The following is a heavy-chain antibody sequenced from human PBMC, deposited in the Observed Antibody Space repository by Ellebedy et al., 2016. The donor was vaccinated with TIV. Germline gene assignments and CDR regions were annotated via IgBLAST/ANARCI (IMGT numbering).Heavy chain of an antibody. V-gene: IGHV3-30*18. CDR1: GFTFSSYG. CDR3: AKPFGYYYDSSGYWYNWFNP. J-gene: IGHJ5*02. CDR2: ISYDGSNK. D-gene: IGHD3-22*01. Sequence: GESLKISXAASGFTFSSYGMHWVRQAPGKGLEWVAVISYDGSNKYYADSVKGRFTISRDNSKNTLYLQMNSLRAEDTAVYYCAKPFGYYYDSSGYWYNWFNPWGQGTLVTVSS.